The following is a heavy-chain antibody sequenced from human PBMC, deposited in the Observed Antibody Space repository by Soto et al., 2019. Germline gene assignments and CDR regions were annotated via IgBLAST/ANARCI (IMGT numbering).Heavy chain of an antibody. V-gene: IGHV3-30-3*01. J-gene: IGHJ4*02. CDR1: GFTFNSHA. Sequence: QVQLVESGGGVVQPGRSLRLSGAASGFTFNSHAMHWVRQAPGKGLEWVALISYDGSKKYYAYSVKGRFTISRDNSKNTLHLQIDSLRSEDTAVYYCARDTIAYCGGDCSSDYWGQGTLVTVSS. D-gene: IGHD2-21*02. CDR2: ISYDGSKK. CDR3: ARDTIAYCGGDCSSDY.